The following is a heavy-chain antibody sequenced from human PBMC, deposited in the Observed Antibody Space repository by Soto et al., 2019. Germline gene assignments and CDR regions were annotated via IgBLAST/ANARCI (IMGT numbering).Heavy chain of an antibody. CDR1: GYTFTSYD. CDR2: MNPNSGNT. D-gene: IGHD2-15*01. V-gene: IGHV1-8*01. Sequence: ASVKVSCKASGYTFTSYDINWVRQATGQGLEWMGWMNPNSGNTGYAQKFQGRVTMTRNTSISTAYMELSSLRSEDTAVNYCAGVRNHIVVVVADASNAFDIWGKGTMVTVSS. J-gene: IGHJ3*02. CDR3: AGVRNHIVVVVADASNAFDI.